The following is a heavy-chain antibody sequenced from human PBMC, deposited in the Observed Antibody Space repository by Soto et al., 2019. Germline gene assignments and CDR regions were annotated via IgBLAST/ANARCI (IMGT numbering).Heavy chain of an antibody. Sequence: QVQLVQSGAEVKKPGASVKVSCKASGYTFTSYTMHWVRQAPGQRLEWMGWINAGNGNTKYSQKFQGRVTITRDTSASTAYMELSSLRCEDTAVYYCAREEYCGGDCYQDAFDIWGQGTMVTVSS. CDR3: AREEYCGGDCYQDAFDI. V-gene: IGHV1-3*01. CDR1: GYTFTSYT. D-gene: IGHD2-21*02. CDR2: INAGNGNT. J-gene: IGHJ3*02.